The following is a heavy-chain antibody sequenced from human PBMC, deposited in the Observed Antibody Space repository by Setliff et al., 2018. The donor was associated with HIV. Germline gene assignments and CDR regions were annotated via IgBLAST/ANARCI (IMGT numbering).Heavy chain of an antibody. CDR2: IYHSGST. V-gene: IGHV4-39*01. D-gene: IGHD6-6*01. CDR3: ARLSSYRSSSYYFDY. Sequence: SETLSLTCSVSGDSISDTTYYWGWIRQPPGKGLEWIGNIYHSGSTLYKPSLKGRVTMSVDTSKNQFSLKLNSVTAADTAVYHCARLSSYRSSSYYFDYWGQGALVTV. CDR1: GDSISDTTYY. J-gene: IGHJ4*02.